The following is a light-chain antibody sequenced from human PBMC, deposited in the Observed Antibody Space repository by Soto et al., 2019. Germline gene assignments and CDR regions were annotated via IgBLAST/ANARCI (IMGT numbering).Light chain of an antibody. CDR2: DVS. Sequence: EIVLTQSPATLSLSPGERAALSCRASQSVDNYLAWYQQKPGQAPRLLIYDVSNRATGTPARFSGSGSGTDFTLTISRLEPEDFAVYYCQQYGSSVTFGGGTKVDIK. J-gene: IGKJ4*02. CDR3: QQYGSSVT. V-gene: IGKV3-11*01. CDR1: QSVDNY.